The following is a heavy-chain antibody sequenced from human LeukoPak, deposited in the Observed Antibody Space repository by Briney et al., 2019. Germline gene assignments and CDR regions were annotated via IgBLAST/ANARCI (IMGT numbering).Heavy chain of an antibody. Sequence: GGSLRLSCGASGFTFSSYAMSWVRQAPGKGLEWVSAISSSSSTIYYADSVKGRFTISRDNAKNSLYLQMNSLRDEDTAVYYCARDRPLLWFGELFPTGFDYWGQGTLVTVSS. CDR1: GFTFSSYA. CDR3: ARDRPLLWFGELFPTGFDY. V-gene: IGHV3-48*02. CDR2: ISSSSSTI. J-gene: IGHJ4*02. D-gene: IGHD3-10*01.